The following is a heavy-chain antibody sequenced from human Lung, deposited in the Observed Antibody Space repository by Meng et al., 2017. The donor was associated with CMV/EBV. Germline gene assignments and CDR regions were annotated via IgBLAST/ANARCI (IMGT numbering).Heavy chain of an antibody. CDR2: INWNRRSI. Sequence: RISCAAAGFSFEDYGMHWVRQAPGKGLEWVSGINWNRRSIGYADSVQGRFTISRDNARKSLYLQMNTLRPEDTALYFCAKEITTVAPNAFDMWGQGTMVTVSS. D-gene: IGHD4-23*01. V-gene: IGHV3-9*01. CDR1: GFSFEDYG. J-gene: IGHJ3*02. CDR3: AKEITTVAPNAFDM.